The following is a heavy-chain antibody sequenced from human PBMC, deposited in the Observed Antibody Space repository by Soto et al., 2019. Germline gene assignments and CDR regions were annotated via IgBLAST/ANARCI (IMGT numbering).Heavy chain of an antibody. V-gene: IGHV3-9*01. J-gene: IGHJ3*01. CDR3: VKDEGVCNKISCKDAFDY. CDR2: ISWDGGYT. CDR1: GFSFVDYA. D-gene: IGHD2-2*01. Sequence: EVQLAESGGGLVQPGRSLRLSCEASGFSFVDYAMHWVRQVPGQGLEWVSGISWDGGYTGYADSVKGRFTISRDNAKKALYLQMNRLRVEHTALYYCVKDEGVCNKISCKDAFDYWGQGTKVTVS.